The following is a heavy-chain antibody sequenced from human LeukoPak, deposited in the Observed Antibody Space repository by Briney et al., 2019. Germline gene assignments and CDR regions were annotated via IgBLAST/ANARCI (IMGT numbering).Heavy chain of an antibody. CDR2: INHSGST. CDR3: ARLNVLRYFDWLLSPIFYFDY. D-gene: IGHD3-9*01. CDR1: GGSFSGYY. V-gene: IGHV4-34*01. Sequence: SETLSLTCAVYGGSFSGYYWSWIRQPPGKGLEWIGEINHSGSTNYNPSLKSRVTISVDTSKNQFSLKLSSVTAADTAVYYCARLNVLRYFDWLLSPIFYFDYWGQGTLVTVSS. J-gene: IGHJ4*02.